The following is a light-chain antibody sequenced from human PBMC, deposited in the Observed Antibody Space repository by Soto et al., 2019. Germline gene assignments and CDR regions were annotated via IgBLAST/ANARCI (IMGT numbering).Light chain of an antibody. Sequence: EIVMTQSPATLSVSLGERATLSCRASQSVSSNLAWYQQKPGQAPRLLIYGASTRHTGIPARFSGSGSGTEFTLTISSLQSEDFAVYYCQHYNNGPRTFGQGTKVEIK. CDR2: GAS. J-gene: IGKJ1*01. CDR1: QSVSSN. CDR3: QHYNNGPRT. V-gene: IGKV3-15*01.